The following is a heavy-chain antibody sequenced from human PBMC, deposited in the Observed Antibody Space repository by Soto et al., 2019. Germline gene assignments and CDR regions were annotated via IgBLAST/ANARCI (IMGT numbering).Heavy chain of an antibody. D-gene: IGHD1-26*01. J-gene: IGHJ4*02. CDR1: GYTFTGHY. CDR3: GRGRSGQIVIFY. V-gene: IGHV1-2*02. Sequence: GXSVKVTCNTAGYTFTGHYIDWVRQAPQQGPEWMGEIGPESGATRYAEKFRGRVTMTMDTSITTVYMELRNLSPDDTAVYYCGRGRSGQIVIFYWGQGTPVTVSS. CDR2: IGPESGAT.